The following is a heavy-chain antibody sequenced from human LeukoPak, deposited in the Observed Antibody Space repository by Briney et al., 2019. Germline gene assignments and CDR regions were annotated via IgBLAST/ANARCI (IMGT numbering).Heavy chain of an antibody. V-gene: IGHV1-18*01. J-gene: IGHJ6*02. CDR3: ARLGSPFDIIPNTMDV. CDR1: GYMFTAYG. D-gene: IGHD3-9*01. CDR2: IGGYNGDT. Sequence: GASVKVSCKASGYMFTAYGFSWVRQAPGQGLEWMGWIGGYNGDTNYAQRLQGRVTMTTDTSRSTAYMELRSLRSDDTAVYYCARLGSPFDIIPNTMDVWGQGTTVTVSS.